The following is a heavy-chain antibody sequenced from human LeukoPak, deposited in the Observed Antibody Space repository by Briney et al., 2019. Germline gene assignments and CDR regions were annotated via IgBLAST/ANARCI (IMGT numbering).Heavy chain of an antibody. J-gene: IGHJ5*02. D-gene: IGHD6-19*01. CDR1: GFTFSDYY. V-gene: IGHV3-11*01. CDR3: ARDRQQWLVRGWFDP. Sequence: GGSLRLSCAASGFTFSDYYMSWIRQAPGRRLEWVSYISYSGSTIYYADSVKGRFTISRDNAKNSLYLQVNSLRAEDTAVYYCARDRQQWLVRGWFDPWGQGTLVTVSS. CDR2: ISYSGSTI.